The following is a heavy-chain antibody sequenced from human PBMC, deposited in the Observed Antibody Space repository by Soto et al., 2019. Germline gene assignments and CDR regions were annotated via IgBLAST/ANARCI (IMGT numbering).Heavy chain of an antibody. J-gene: IGHJ6*02. CDR1: GYSFTSNW. CDR2: IYPGDSDT. D-gene: IGHD4-4*01. CDR3: ARHGYSNFNYAYYYYGMDV. V-gene: IGHV5-51*01. Sequence: GESLKISCKGSGYSFTSNWIGWVRQMPGKGLEWMGIIYPGDSDTRYSPSFQGQVTISADKSISTAYLQWSSLKASDTAMYYCARHGYSNFNYAYYYYGMDVWGQGTTVTVS.